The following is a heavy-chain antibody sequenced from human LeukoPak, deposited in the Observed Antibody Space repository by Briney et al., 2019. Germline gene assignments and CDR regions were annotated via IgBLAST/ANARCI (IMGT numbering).Heavy chain of an antibody. J-gene: IGHJ5*02. V-gene: IGHV3-11*01. CDR1: GFAFSDYY. D-gene: IGHD6-6*01. CDR3: VRGGSSSSGNWFDP. CDR2: ISSYGGTL. Sequence: GGSLRLSCAASGFAFSDYYMGWIRQAPGRGLEWVSYISSYGGTLYYADSVKGRFTISRDNAKNSLYLQMNSLRAEDTAMYYCVRGGSSSSGNWFDPWGQGTLVTVSS.